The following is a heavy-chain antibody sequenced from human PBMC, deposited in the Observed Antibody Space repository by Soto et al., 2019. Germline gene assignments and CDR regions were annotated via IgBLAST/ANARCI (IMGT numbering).Heavy chain of an antibody. CDR2: VSFDGSNE. CDR1: GVTFSSYG. V-gene: IGHV3-30*18. CDR3: AKELGYYYVMDV. Sequence: QMQLVESGGGVVQPGRSLRLSCAASGVTFSSYGMHWVRQAPGKGLEWVAVVSFDGSNEYYVDSVKGRFTISRDNSKNTVHLQMNSLRAEDTAVYYCAKELGYYYVMDVWGQGTTVTVSS. D-gene: IGHD7-27*01. J-gene: IGHJ6*02.